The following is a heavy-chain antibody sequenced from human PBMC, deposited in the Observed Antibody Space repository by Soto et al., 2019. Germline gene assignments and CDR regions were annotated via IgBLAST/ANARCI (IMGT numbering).Heavy chain of an antibody. CDR3: ARDGPPYDFWSGSYYMDV. V-gene: IGHV3-66*01. CDR2: IYSGGST. CDR1: GFTVSSNY. J-gene: IGHJ6*03. Sequence: GGSLRLSCAASGFTVSSNYMSWVRQAPGKGLEWVSVIYSGGSTYYADSVKGRFTISRDNSKNTLYLQMNSLRAEDTAVYYCARDGPPYDFWSGSYYMDVWGKGTTVTVSS. D-gene: IGHD3-3*01.